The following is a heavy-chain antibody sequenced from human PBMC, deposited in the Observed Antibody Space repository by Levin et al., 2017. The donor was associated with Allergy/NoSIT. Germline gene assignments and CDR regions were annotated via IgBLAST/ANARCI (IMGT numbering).Heavy chain of an antibody. CDR2: INPNSGDT. Sequence: VASVKVSCKTSGYTFTDYYIHWVRQAPGQGLEWMGWINPNSGDTNSAQKFQGRVAMTRDTSITTAYMELNSLTSDDTAMYYCARVDCRTTTCLFDYWGQGTLVTVSS. J-gene: IGHJ4*02. CDR3: ARVDCRTTTCLFDY. CDR1: GYTFTDYY. V-gene: IGHV1-2*02. D-gene: IGHD2-2*01.